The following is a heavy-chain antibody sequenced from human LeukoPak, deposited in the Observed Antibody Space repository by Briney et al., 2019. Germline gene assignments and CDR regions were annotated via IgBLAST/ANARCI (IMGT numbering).Heavy chain of an antibody. V-gene: IGHV3-11*05. J-gene: IGHJ4*02. CDR1: GFTFSDYY. CDR2: ISSSSSYT. CDR3: ARESDQYSSGPYSDY. Sequence: GGSLRLSCAASGFTFSDYYMSWIRQAPGKGLEWVSYISSSSSYTNYADSVKGRFTISRDNAKNSLYLQMNSLRAEDTAVYYCARESDQYSSGPYSDYWGQGTLVTVSS. D-gene: IGHD6-19*01.